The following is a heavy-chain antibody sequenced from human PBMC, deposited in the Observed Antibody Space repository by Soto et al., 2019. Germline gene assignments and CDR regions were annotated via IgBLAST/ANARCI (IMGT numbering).Heavy chain of an antibody. CDR1: GFTFSGYY. CDR2: SSHSGTFS. J-gene: IGHJ4*02. D-gene: IGHD1-7*01. Sequence: WGSLGVCCECSGFTFSGYYISWIGQAPGKGLDWISYSSHSGTFSRYADSVKGRFSISRDNTKNLLYLQMNSLRAEDTAVYYCARSGANYNRLDYWGQGTTVTVSS. CDR3: ARSGANYNRLDY. V-gene: IGHV3-11*06.